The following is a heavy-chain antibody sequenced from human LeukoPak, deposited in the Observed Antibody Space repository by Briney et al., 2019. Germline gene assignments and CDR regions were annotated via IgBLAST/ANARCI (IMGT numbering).Heavy chain of an antibody. CDR2: IYYSGST. J-gene: IGHJ5*02. D-gene: IGHD6-13*01. CDR1: GGSISSYY. CDR3: ARKGKIAAAVFGGFDP. Sequence: PSETLSLTCTVSGGSISSYYWGWIRQPPGKGLEWIGSIYYSGSTYYNPSLKSRVTISVDTSKNQFSLKLSSVTAADTAVYYCARKGKIAAAVFGGFDPWGQGTLVTVSS. V-gene: IGHV4-39*07.